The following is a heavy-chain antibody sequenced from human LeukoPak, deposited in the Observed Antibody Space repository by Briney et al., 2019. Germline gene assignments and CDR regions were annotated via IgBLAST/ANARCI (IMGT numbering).Heavy chain of an antibody. D-gene: IGHD6-13*01. CDR3: ARDLIGYSSSWYGIDP. J-gene: IGHJ5*02. Sequence: ASVKASCKASGYTFTGYYMHWVRQAPGQGLEWMGWINPNSGGTNYAQKFQGRVTMTRDTSISTAYMELSRLRSDDTAVYYCARDLIGYSSSWYGIDPWGQGTLVAVSS. CDR2: INPNSGGT. V-gene: IGHV1-2*02. CDR1: GYTFTGYY.